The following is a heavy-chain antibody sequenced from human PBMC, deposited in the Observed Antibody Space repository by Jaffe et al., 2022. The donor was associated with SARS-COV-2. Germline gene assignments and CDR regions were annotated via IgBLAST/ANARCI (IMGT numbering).Heavy chain of an antibody. D-gene: IGHD4-17*01. CDR1: GFTFNDSW. J-gene: IGHJ6*03. Sequence: EVHLVESGGGLVQPGGSLRLSCAASGFTFNDSWMHWVRQAPGKGPVWVSRINGDGTKTTYADSVKGRFTISRDNAKNTLYLQMDSLRAEDMAVYYCARDYGIYYYFYMDVWGKGTTVTVSS. V-gene: IGHV3-74*03. CDR2: INGDGTKT. CDR3: ARDYGIYYYFYMDV.